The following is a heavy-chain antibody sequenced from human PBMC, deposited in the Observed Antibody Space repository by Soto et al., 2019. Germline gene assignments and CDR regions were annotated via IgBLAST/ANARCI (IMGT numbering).Heavy chain of an antibody. CDR2: INHSGST. Sequence: PSETLSLTCAVYGGSFSGYYWSWIRQPPGKGLEWIGEINHSGSTNYNPSLKSRVTISVDTSKNQFSLKLSSVTAADTAVYYCARAHQLTTYYFDYWGQGTLVIVSS. V-gene: IGHV4-34*01. D-gene: IGHD2-2*01. J-gene: IGHJ4*02. CDR1: GGSFSGYY. CDR3: ARAHQLTTYYFDY.